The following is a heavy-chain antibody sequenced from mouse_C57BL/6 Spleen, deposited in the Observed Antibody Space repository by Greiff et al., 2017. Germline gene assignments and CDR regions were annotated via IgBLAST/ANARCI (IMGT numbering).Heavy chain of an antibody. J-gene: IGHJ2*01. V-gene: IGHV1-26*01. CDR2: INPNNGGT. Sequence: EVKLQQSGPELVKPGASVKISCKASGYTFTDYYMNWVKQSHGKSLEWIGDINPNNGGTSYNQKFKGKATLTVDKSSSTAYMELRSLTSEDSAVYYCARYSDGYYDFDYWGQGTTLTVSS. CDR1: GYTFTDYY. D-gene: IGHD2-3*01. CDR3: ARYSDGYYDFDY.